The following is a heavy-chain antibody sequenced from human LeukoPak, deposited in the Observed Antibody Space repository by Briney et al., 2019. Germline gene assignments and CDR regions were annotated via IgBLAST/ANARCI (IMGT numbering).Heavy chain of an antibody. Sequence: ASVKVSCKVSGYTLTELSMHWVRQAPGTGLEWMGGFDPEDGETTYAQKFQGRVTMTEDTSTDTAYMELSSLRAENTAVYYCAREDNYYDSSGPLDYWGQGTLVTVSS. CDR2: FDPEDGET. V-gene: IGHV1-24*01. J-gene: IGHJ4*02. D-gene: IGHD3-22*01. CDR3: AREDNYYDSSGPLDY. CDR1: GYTLTELS.